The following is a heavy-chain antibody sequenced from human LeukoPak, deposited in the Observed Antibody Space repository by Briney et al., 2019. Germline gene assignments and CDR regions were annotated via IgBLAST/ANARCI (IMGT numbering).Heavy chain of an antibody. CDR2: ISSSSSTI. CDR1: GFTFSSYA. CDR3: AREHSSSSGSVSDY. Sequence: GGSLRLSCAASGFTFSSYAMNWVRQAPGKGLEWVSYISSSSSTIYYADSVKGRFIISRDNAKNSLYLQINSLRDEDTAVYYCAREHSSSSGSVSDYWGQGTLVTVSS. V-gene: IGHV3-48*02. D-gene: IGHD6-6*01. J-gene: IGHJ4*02.